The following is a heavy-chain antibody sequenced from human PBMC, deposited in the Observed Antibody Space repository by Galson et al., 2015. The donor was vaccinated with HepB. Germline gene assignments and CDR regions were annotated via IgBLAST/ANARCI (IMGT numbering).Heavy chain of an antibody. J-gene: IGHJ6*03. Sequence: SVKVSCKASGYTFTDYVVNWVRQAPGQGLEWMGWMKTNTGKPTYAPGFAGRFVFSLDTSVTTAYLQISSLETDDTAVYYCARSPLRFLDWLPYYAYYDMDGWGEGTTVTVSS. CDR2: MKTNTGKP. CDR3: ARSPLRFLDWLPYYAYYDMDG. D-gene: IGHD3-3*01. V-gene: IGHV7-4-1*02. CDR1: GYTFTDYV.